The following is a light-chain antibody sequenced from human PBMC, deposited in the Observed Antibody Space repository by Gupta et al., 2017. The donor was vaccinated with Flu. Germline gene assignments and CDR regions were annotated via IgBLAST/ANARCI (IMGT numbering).Light chain of an antibody. CDR1: IGPSNYI. V-gene: IGLV4-60*03. Sequence: QPDLTRSFPASPSLGSSIKLTCTLSIGPSNYIIAWHQQQPGKAPRYLMKVEDSGSYSKGSGVPDRFSGSSAGADRYLTSSNLQSEDEADYYCETWDSNTYVVVGGGTKLTVL. CDR2: VEDSGSY. CDR3: ETWDSNTYVV. J-gene: IGLJ2*01.